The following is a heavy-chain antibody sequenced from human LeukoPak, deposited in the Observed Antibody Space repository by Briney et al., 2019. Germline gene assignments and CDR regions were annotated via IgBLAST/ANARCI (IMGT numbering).Heavy chain of an antibody. CDR3: AKARALWFGEYMDV. V-gene: IGHV3-23*01. D-gene: IGHD3-10*01. CDR1: GFTFSSYW. CDR2: ISGSGGGS. Sequence: PGGSLRLSCAASGFTFSSYWMSWVRQAPGKGLEWVSAISGSGGGSYYADSVKGRFTISRDNSKNTLYLQMNTLRAEDTAVYYCAKARALWFGEYMDVWGKGTTVTVSS. J-gene: IGHJ6*03.